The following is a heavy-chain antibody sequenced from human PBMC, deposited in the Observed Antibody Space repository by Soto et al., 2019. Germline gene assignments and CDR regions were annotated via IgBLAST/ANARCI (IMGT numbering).Heavy chain of an antibody. D-gene: IGHD2-2*01. V-gene: IGHV3-23*01. Sequence: EVQLLESGGGLVQTGGSLRLSCAASGFTFSTYAMSWVRQAPGKGLEWVSTISGSGDATFYADSVKGRFAIFRDNSTTKLYLQMNSLRAEDTAVYYCAKGGDGYCSTTSCCFHFDFWGPGTLATVSS. CDR1: GFTFSTYA. J-gene: IGHJ4*02. CDR2: ISGSGDAT. CDR3: AKGGDGYCSTTSCCFHFDF.